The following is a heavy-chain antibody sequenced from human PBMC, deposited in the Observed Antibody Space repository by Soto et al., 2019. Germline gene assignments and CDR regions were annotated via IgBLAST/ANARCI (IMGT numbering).Heavy chain of an antibody. CDR2: ISAYNGNT. CDR1: GYTFTSYG. V-gene: IGHV1-18*01. CDR3: ARARGYYEGYYYYYMDV. D-gene: IGHD3-22*01. Sequence: ASVKVSFKASGYTFTSYGISWVRQAPGQGLEWMGWISAYNGNTNYAQKLQGRVTMTTDTSTSTAYMELRSLRSDDTAVYYCARARGYYEGYYYYYMDVWGKGTTVTVSS. J-gene: IGHJ6*03.